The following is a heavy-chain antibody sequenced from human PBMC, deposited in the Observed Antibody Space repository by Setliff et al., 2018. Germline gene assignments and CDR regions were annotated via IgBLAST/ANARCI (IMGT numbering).Heavy chain of an antibody. J-gene: IGHJ4*02. D-gene: IGHD3-22*01. V-gene: IGHV3-30*01. CDR2: ISYDGINK. Sequence: GGSLRLSCAASGFTFARFAMHWVRQAPGKGLEWVAVISYDGINKYYADSVKGRFTVSRDNSRNTLFLQMNSLRAEDTAVYYCAKDTHYYSSSGYYCFDYWGQGTLVTVSS. CDR3: AKDTHYYSSSGYYCFDY. CDR1: GFTFARFA.